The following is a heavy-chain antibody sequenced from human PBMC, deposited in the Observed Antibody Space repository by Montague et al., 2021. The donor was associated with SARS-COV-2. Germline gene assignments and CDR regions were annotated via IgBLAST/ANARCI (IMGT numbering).Heavy chain of an antibody. V-gene: IGHV4-31*03. CDR3: ARAGGFDNSGYVGCLRTYYFDY. Sequence: TLSLTCTVSGGSISSGRYYWSWIRQYPGKGLEWIGYIYYSGITYGSTFYTPSLRSRITISVDTSKNQLSLKLNSVTAADTAIYYCARAGGFDNSGYVGCLRTYYFDYWGQGLLVTVSS. CDR2: IYYSGITYGST. J-gene: IGHJ4*02. CDR1: GGSISSGRYY. D-gene: IGHD3-22*01.